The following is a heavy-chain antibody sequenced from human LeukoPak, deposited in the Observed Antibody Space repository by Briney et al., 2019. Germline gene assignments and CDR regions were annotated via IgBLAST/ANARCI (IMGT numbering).Heavy chain of an antibody. J-gene: IGHJ4*02. CDR1: QYAFTDYA. CDR3: ARGRLTPHSVAMPGQEFDY. D-gene: IGHD6-19*01. Sequence: ASVKVSCKASQYAFTDYAVHWVRQAPGQRLEWMGWINAGNGKTKYSQSFQGRITITRDTSATTAYMQLTSLTSEDTAVYYCARGRLTPHSVAMPGQEFDYWGQGTLVTVSS. CDR2: INAGNGKT. V-gene: IGHV1-3*01.